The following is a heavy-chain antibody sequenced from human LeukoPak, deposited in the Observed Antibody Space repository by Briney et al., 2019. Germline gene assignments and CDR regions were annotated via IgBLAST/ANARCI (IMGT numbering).Heavy chain of an antibody. V-gene: IGHV4-59*01. J-gene: IGHJ4*02. CDR1: GGSISSYY. Sequence: PSETLSLTCTVSGGSISSYYWSWIRQPPGKGLEWIGYIYYTGSTNYNPSLKSRVTISVDTSKNQFSLQLSSVTAADTAVFYCARVGFGNTPHPIDYWGQGTLVTVSS. D-gene: IGHD4-23*01. CDR2: IYYTGST. CDR3: ARVGFGNTPHPIDY.